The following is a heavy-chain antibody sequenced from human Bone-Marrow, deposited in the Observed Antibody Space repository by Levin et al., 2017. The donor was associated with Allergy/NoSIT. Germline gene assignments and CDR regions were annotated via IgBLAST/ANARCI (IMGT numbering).Heavy chain of an antibody. CDR1: GGTFSSYA. J-gene: IGHJ5*02. Sequence: GASVKVSCKASGGTFSSYAISWVRQAPGQGLEWMGGIIPIFGTANYAQKFQGRVTITADESTSTAYMELSSLRSEDTAVYYCARLVDDFWSGTNWFDPWGQGTLVTVSS. D-gene: IGHD3-3*01. V-gene: IGHV1-69*13. CDR2: IIPIFGTA. CDR3: ARLVDDFWSGTNWFDP.